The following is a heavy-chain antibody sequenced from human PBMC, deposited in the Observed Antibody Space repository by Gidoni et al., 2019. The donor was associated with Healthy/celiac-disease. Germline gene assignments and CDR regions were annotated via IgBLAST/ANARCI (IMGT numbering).Heavy chain of an antibody. J-gene: IGHJ3*02. D-gene: IGHD3-22*01. CDR3: AKHRGYDSSGYLGHDAFDI. CDR2: ISGSGGST. V-gene: IGHV3-23*01. Sequence: VSAISGSGGSTYYADSVKGRFTISRDNSKNTLYLQMNSLRAEDTAVYYCAKHRGYDSSGYLGHDAFDIWGQGTMVTVSS.